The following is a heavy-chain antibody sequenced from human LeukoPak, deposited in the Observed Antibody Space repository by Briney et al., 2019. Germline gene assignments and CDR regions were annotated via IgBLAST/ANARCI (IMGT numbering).Heavy chain of an antibody. V-gene: IGHV3-23*01. Sequence: TGGSLRLSCAASGFTFSNYAMSWVRQAPGKGLEWVSTISNSGDATYYADSVKGRFTISRDNSKNTLYLQMNSLRAEDTAVYYCARDLGANYDILTGYYIAHNWFDPWGQGTLVTVSS. J-gene: IGHJ5*02. CDR3: ARDLGANYDILTGYYIAHNWFDP. D-gene: IGHD3-9*01. CDR2: ISNSGDAT. CDR1: GFTFSNYA.